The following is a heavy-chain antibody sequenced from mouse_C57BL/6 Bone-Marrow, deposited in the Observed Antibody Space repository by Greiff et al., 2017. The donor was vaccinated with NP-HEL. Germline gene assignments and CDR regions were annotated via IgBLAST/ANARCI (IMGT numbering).Heavy chain of an antibody. CDR1: GYTFTSYT. D-gene: IGHD1-1*01. J-gene: IGHJ1*03. CDR2: INPSSGYT. Sequence: VKLVESGAELARPGASVKMSCKASGYTFTSYTMHWVKQRPGQGLEWIGYINPSSGYTKYNQKFKDKATLTADKSSSTAYRELSSLTSEDSAASYCARDAVCCSSYWYLTVWGTGTPVTVSS. V-gene: IGHV1-4*01. CDR3: ARDAVCCSSYWYLTV.